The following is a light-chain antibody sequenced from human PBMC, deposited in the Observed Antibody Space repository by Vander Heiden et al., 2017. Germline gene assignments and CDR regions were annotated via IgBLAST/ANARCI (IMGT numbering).Light chain of an antibody. V-gene: IGLV2-23*02. CDR1: SSDVGSYHL. CDR3: CSDASSSTFG. J-gene: IGLJ2*01. Sequence: SALTQPASVSGSPGQSITISCPGTSSDVGSYHLVSWYQTHPGKAPIRLIYEVSKRPAVVSSRFSGSKAGNTASLTIFGLQAEDEADYYCCSDASSSTFGFGGGTKLTVL. CDR2: EVS.